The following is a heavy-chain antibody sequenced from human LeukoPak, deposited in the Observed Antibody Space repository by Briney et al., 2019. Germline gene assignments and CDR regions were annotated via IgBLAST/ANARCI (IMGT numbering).Heavy chain of an antibody. V-gene: IGHV3-74*03. CDR3: ARSPNCGGDCS. J-gene: IGHJ5*02. Sequence: PGRSLRLSCTASGFTFNSYAMHWVRQAPGKGLVCVSRINSDGSSTTYADSVKGRFTISRDNAKNTLYLQMNSLRAEDTAVYYCARSPNCGGDCSWGQGTLVTVSS. D-gene: IGHD2-21*02. CDR2: INSDGSST. CDR1: GFTFNSYA.